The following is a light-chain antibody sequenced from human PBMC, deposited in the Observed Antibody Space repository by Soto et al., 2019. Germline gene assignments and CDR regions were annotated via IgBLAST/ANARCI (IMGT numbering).Light chain of an antibody. CDR2: YNN. CDR1: SSNIGSNT. CDR3: AAWDDSLNGVL. J-gene: IGLJ2*01. Sequence: QSVLTQPPSASGTPGQRVTISCSGSSSNIGSNTVNWYQQLPGTAPKLLIYYNNQRPSGAPDRFSGSQSGTSASLAISGLQSEDEADYYCAAWDDSLNGVLFGGGTKLTVL. V-gene: IGLV1-44*01.